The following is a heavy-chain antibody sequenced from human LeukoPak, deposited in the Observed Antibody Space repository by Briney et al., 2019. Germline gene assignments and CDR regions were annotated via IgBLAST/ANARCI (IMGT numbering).Heavy chain of an antibody. CDR1: GFTFSDYS. CDR3: ARGRGYSAYGY. CDR2: INAGNGDT. Sequence: GASVKVSCKTSGFTFSDYSILWVRQAPGQKLEWMGWINAGNGDTKYSQKFQDRVTISRDTSASTVYMELSNLRSEDTAVYYCARGRGYSAYGYWGQGTLVTVSA. J-gene: IGHJ4*02. V-gene: IGHV1-3*01. D-gene: IGHD5-12*01.